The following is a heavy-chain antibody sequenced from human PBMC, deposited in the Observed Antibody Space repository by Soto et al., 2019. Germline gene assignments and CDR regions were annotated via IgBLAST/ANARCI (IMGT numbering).Heavy chain of an antibody. V-gene: IGHV3-23*01. J-gene: IGHJ4*02. CDR2: ISGSGGST. CDR3: AKGYSSSPRVYFDY. Sequence: PGGSLRLSCAASGFTFSSYAMSWVRQAPGKGLEWVSAISGSGGSTYYADSVKGWFTISRDNSKNTLYLQMNSLRAEDTAVYYCAKGYSSSPRVYFDYWGQGTLVTVSS. CDR1: GFTFSSYA. D-gene: IGHD6-6*01.